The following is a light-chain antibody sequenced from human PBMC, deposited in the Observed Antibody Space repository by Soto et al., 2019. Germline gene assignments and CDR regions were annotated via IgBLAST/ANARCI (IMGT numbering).Light chain of an antibody. Sequence: DIQMTQSPSSLSASVGDRITITCRASQSISSYLNWYQQRPGKAPNLLIYAASSLRSGVPSRFSGRVSGTEFTLTISSLTPEDIATSDCQQSYSTPYTFGQGTKLEIE. CDR1: QSISSY. CDR3: QQSYSTPYT. CDR2: AAS. V-gene: IGKV1-39*01. J-gene: IGKJ2*01.